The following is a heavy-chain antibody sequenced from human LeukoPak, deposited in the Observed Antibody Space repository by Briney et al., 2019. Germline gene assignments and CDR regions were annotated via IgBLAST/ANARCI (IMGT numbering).Heavy chain of an antibody. Sequence: GGSLKLSCAASGFTFSDSATHWVRQASGKGLEWVGRVRTKANSYATAYAASVKGRFTISRDDSKNTAYLEMNSLKTEDTAVYYCTSSSSYNWFDPWGQGTLVTVSS. V-gene: IGHV3-73*01. CDR2: VRTKANSYAT. CDR1: GFTFSDSA. J-gene: IGHJ5*02. D-gene: IGHD6-13*01. CDR3: TSSSSYNWFDP.